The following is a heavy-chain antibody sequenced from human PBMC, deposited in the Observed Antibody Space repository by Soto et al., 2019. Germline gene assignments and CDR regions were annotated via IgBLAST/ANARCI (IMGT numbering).Heavy chain of an antibody. D-gene: IGHD3-9*01. J-gene: IGHJ6*02. CDR1: GFTFTGDT. Sequence: GGSLRLSCASAGFTFTGDTRNWVSKASWKGLEWVSSISSSSSYIYYADSVKGRFTISRDNAKNSLYLQMNSLRAEDTAVYYCARDGRYFDWLSPNYYYYGMDVWGQGT. CDR2: ISSSSSYI. CDR3: ARDGRYFDWLSPNYYYYGMDV. V-gene: IGHV3-21*01.